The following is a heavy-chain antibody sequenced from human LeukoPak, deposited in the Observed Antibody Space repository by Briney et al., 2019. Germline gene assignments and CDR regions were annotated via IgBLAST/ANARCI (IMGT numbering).Heavy chain of an antibody. CDR1: GGSISSGSYY. CDR3: ARGRDGGSYYNFDY. J-gene: IGHJ4*02. D-gene: IGHD1-26*01. CDR2: IYTSGST. V-gene: IGHV4-61*02. Sequence: SETLSLTCTASGGSISSGSYYWSWVRQPAGKGLEWIGRIYTSGSTNYNPSLKSRVTISVDTSKNQFSLKLSSVTAADTAVYYCARGRDGGSYYNFDYWGQGTLVTVSS.